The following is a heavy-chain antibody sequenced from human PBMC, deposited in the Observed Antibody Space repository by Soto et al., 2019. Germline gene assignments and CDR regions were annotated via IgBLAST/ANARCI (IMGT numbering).Heavy chain of an antibody. J-gene: IGHJ4*02. CDR2: ISSSSSYI. Sequence: LRLSCAASGFTFSSYSMNWVRQAPGKGLEWVSSISSSSSYIYYADSVKGRFTISRDNAKNSLYLQMNSLRAEDTAVYYCAREVYTVTTGFDYWGQGTLVTVSS. D-gene: IGHD4-4*01. CDR1: GFTFSSYS. CDR3: AREVYTVTTGFDY. V-gene: IGHV3-21*01.